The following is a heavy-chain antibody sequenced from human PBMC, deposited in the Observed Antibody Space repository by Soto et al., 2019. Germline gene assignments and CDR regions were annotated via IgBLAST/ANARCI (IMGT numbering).Heavy chain of an antibody. CDR3: TRYLDWLLLDY. J-gene: IGHJ4*02. CDR1: GFSFSNYV. CDR2: VSHDGAFT. D-gene: IGHD3-9*01. Sequence: EVQLVESGGALVQPGGSLRLSCVASGFSFSNYVMHWVRQVPGKGLVWVSRVSHDGAFTTYADSVKGRFTISRDNSKNTLYLQMTSLRADDTAVYYCTRYLDWLLLDYWGQGTLVTVSS. V-gene: IGHV3-74*01.